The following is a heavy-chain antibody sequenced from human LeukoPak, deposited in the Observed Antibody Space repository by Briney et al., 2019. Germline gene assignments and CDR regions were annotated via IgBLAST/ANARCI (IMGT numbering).Heavy chain of an antibody. V-gene: IGHV1-2*02. D-gene: IGHD3-9*01. Sequence: ASVKVSCKASVYSFSDYYMHWVRQAPGQGLEWMGWINPNTGGTSYAQKFQGRVTMTTDTSITTAYMDLSSLRSDDMAVCYCARAGDNLTGYYKEYYMDVWGKGTMVTVTS. J-gene: IGHJ6*03. CDR1: VYSFSDYY. CDR2: INPNTGGT. CDR3: ARAGDNLTGYYKEYYMDV.